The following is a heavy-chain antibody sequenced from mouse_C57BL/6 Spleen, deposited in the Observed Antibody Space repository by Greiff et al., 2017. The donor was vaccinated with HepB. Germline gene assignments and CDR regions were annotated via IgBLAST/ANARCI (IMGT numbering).Heavy chain of an antibody. CDR3: ARVGIYDGYYTYFDV. CDR2: IHPNSGST. V-gene: IGHV1-64*01. J-gene: IGHJ1*03. CDR1: GYTFTSYW. Sequence: QVQLQQPGAELVKPGASVKLSCKASGYTFTSYWMHWVKQRPGQGLEWIGMIHPNSGSTNYNEKFKSEATLTVDKSSSTAYMQLSSLTSEDSAVYYCARVGIYDGYYTYFDVWGTGTTVTVSS. D-gene: IGHD2-3*01.